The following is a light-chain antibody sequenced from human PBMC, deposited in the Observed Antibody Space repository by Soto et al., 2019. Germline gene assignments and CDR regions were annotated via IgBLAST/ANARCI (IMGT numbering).Light chain of an antibody. J-gene: IGKJ4*01. CDR1: QSVRSE. CDR2: GAS. Sequence: EIVMTQSPASLSVSPGERVTLSCRASQSVRSELAWYQQKSGQPPRLLIYGASTRATGIPARFSGSGSGTEFTLTINHLQSEDFAVYYCQQYARWPPLTFFVGTKVEIK. V-gene: IGKV3-15*01. CDR3: QQYARWPPLT.